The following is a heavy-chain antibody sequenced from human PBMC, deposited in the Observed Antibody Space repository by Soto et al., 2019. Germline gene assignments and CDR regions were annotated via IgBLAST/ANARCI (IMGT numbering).Heavy chain of an antibody. CDR3: ARAGYDSSGYYYLS. CDR2: IGTAGDT. Sequence: PGGSLRLSCAASGFTFSICDMHWVRQATGKGLEWVSAIGTAGDTYYPGSVKGRFTISRENAKNSLYLQMNSLRAGDTAVYYCARAGYDSSGYYYLSWGQGTLVTVSS. D-gene: IGHD3-22*01. J-gene: IGHJ5*02. V-gene: IGHV3-13*01. CDR1: GFTFSICD.